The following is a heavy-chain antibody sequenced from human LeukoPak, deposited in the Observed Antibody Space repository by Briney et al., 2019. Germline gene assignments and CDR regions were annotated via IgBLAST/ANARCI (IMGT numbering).Heavy chain of an antibody. Sequence: GGSLRLSCAASGFTFNDYYMSWIRQAPGKGLGWLSYINIGGTNTHYADSVKGRFTISRDNAKKSLYLEMNNLRAEDTAVYYCATEGAGFHTWGQGVLVTVSS. CDR2: INIGGTNT. J-gene: IGHJ5*02. V-gene: IGHV3-11*01. CDR1: GFTFNDYY. CDR3: ATEGAGFHT.